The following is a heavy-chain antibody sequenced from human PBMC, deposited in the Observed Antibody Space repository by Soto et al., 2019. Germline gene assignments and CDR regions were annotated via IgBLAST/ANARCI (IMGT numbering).Heavy chain of an antibody. Sequence: GGSLRLSCAASGFTFSDYYMSWIRQAPGKGLEWVSYISSSSSYTNYADSVKGRFTISRDNAKNSLYLQMNSLRAEDTAVYYCARDNKQLVRNNYYYYGMDVWGQGTTVTVS. CDR3: ARDNKQLVRNNYYYYGMDV. CDR2: ISSSSSYT. J-gene: IGHJ6*02. D-gene: IGHD6-6*01. V-gene: IGHV3-11*06. CDR1: GFTFSDYY.